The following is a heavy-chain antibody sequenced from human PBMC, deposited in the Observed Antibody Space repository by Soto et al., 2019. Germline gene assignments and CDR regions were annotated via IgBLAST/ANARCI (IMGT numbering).Heavy chain of an antibody. V-gene: IGHV4-59*01. CDR3: ARRYGSSSFDY. J-gene: IGHJ4*02. D-gene: IGHD6-6*01. CDR2: IYYSGST. Sequence: SETLSLTCTVSGGSISSYYWNWIRQPPGKGLEWIGYIYYSGSTNYNPSLKSRVTMSVDTSKNQFSLNLNSVTAADTAVYYCARRYGSSSFDYWGQGTLVTVSS. CDR1: GGSISSYY.